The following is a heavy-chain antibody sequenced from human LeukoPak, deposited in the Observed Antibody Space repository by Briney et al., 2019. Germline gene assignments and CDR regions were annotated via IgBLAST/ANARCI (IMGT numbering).Heavy chain of an antibody. CDR1: GFTFSSYA. CDR3: AREKSITGTTWDY. CDR2: ISGSGGST. Sequence: GGSLRLSCAASGFTFSSYAMSWVRQAPGKGLEWVSAISGSGGSTYYADSVKGRFTISRDNAKNSLYLQMNSLRAEDTAVYYCAREKSITGTTWDYWGQGTLVTVSS. V-gene: IGHV3-23*01. J-gene: IGHJ4*02. D-gene: IGHD1-7*01.